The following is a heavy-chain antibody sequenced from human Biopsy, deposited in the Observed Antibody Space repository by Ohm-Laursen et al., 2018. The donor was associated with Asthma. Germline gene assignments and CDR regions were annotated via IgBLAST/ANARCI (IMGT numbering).Heavy chain of an antibody. J-gene: IGHJ3*02. D-gene: IGHD3-9*01. CDR3: ARTYYDFLTGQVNDAFAM. CDR1: GYTFINYA. Sequence: SVKVSCKASGYTFINYAIHLGRQAPGQRVGGMGWINACNGNTKYSQKFQGRGTISRDTSASTAYMDLSSLRSEDTAVYYCARTYYDFLTGQVNDAFAMWGQGTMVTVSS. V-gene: IGHV1-3*01. CDR2: INACNGNT.